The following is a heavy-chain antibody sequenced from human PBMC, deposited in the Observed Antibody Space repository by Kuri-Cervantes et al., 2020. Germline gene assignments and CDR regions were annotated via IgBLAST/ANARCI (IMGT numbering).Heavy chain of an antibody. D-gene: IGHD2-21*02. Sequence: GESLKISCAASGFTFSSYSMNWVRQAPGKGLEWVSSISSTSSNIYYSDSVKGRFTISRDNAKNSLFLQMNSLRAEDTAVYYCAREAFYCDDYWGQGTLVTVSS. J-gene: IGHJ4*02. CDR2: ISSTSSNI. CDR3: AREAFYCDDY. CDR1: GFTFSSYS. V-gene: IGHV3-21*01.